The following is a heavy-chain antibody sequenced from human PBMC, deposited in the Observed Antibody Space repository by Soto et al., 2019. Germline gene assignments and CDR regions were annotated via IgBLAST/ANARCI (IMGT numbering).Heavy chain of an antibody. J-gene: IGHJ6*02. CDR2: ISGSGGST. Sequence: HPGGSLRLSCAASGFTFSSYAMSWVRQAPGKGLEWVSAISGSGGSTYYADSVKGRFTISRDNSKNTLYLQMNSLRAEDTAVYYCVKDAPKRHWKLYYYYGMDVWGQGTTVTVSS. CDR3: VKDAPKRHWKLYYYYGMDV. CDR1: GFTFSSYA. D-gene: IGHD1-1*01. V-gene: IGHV3-23*01.